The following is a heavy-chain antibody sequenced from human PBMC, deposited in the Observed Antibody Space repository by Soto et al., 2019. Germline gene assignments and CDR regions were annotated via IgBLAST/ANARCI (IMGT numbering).Heavy chain of an antibody. J-gene: IGHJ4*02. V-gene: IGHV4-31*03. Sequence: QVQLQESGPGLVKPSQTLSLTCTVSGGSISSGGYYWSWIRQHPGNGLEWIGYIYYSGSTYYNPSLKSRVTISVDTSKNQFSLKLSSVTAADTAVYYCARDSRSGGSCYRRFDYWGQGTLVTVSS. CDR2: IYYSGST. D-gene: IGHD2-15*01. CDR3: ARDSRSGGSCYRRFDY. CDR1: GGSISSGGYY.